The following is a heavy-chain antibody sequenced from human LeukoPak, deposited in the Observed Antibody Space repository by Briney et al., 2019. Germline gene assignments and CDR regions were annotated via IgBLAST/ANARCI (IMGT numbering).Heavy chain of an antibody. V-gene: IGHV4-30-2*01. D-gene: IGHD1-26*01. CDR2: IYHSGST. CDR3: ARVSLSGSYSPFDP. J-gene: IGHJ5*02. CDR1: GGSISSGGYS. Sequence: PSETLSLTCAVSGGSISSGGYSWSWIRQPPGKGLEWIGYIYHSGSTYYNPSLKSRVTISVDTSKSQFSLRLSSVTAADTAVYYCARVSLSGSYSPFDPWGQGTLVTVSS.